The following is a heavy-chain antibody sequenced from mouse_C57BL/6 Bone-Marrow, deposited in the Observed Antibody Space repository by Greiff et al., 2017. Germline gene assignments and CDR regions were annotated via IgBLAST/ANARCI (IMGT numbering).Heavy chain of an antibody. D-gene: IGHD4-1*01. J-gene: IGHJ3*01. CDR3: ARWEGWFAD. Sequence: VNVVESGAELARPGASVKLSCKASGYTFTSYGISWVKQRTGQGLEWIGEIYPRSGNTYYNEKFKGKATLTADKSSSTAYMELRSLTSEDSAVDFWARWEGWFADWGQGTLVTVSA. V-gene: IGHV1-81*01. CDR2: IYPRSGNT. CDR1: GYTFTSYG.